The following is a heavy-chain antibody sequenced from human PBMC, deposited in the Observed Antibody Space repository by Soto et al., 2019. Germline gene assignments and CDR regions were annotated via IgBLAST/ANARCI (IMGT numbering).Heavy chain of an antibody. Sequence: QVQLVQSGAEVKKPGSSVKVSCKASGGTFSSYTISWVRQAPGQGLEWMGRILPILGIANYAQKFQGRVTITADKSTSTAYSELSRLRSEDTAVYYCAMEYCSSTSCYRYYWGQGTLVTVSS. CDR3: AMEYCSSTSCYRYY. CDR1: GGTFSSYT. D-gene: IGHD2-2*02. CDR2: ILPILGIA. V-gene: IGHV1-69*02. J-gene: IGHJ4*02.